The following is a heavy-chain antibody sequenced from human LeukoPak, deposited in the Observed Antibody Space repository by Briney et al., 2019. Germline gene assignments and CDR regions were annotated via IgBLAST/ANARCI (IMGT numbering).Heavy chain of an antibody. CDR1: GGSFSGYY. Sequence: SETLSLTCAVYGGSFSGYYWSWIRQPPGKGLEWIGEINHSGSTNYNPSLKSRVTISVDTSKNQFSLKLSSMTAADTAVYYCARDLRGSWYFDYWGQGTLVTVSS. J-gene: IGHJ4*02. D-gene: IGHD6-13*01. V-gene: IGHV4-34*01. CDR3: ARDLRGSWYFDY. CDR2: INHSGST.